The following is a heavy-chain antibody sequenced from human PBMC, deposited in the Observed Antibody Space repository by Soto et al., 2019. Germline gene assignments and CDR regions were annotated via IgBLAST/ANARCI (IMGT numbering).Heavy chain of an antibody. CDR1: GYTFTSYA. CDR2: INAGNGNT. Sequence: ASVKVSCKASGYTFTSYAMHWVRQAPGQRLEWMGWINAGNGNTKYSQKFQGRVTITRDTSASTAYVELSSLRSEDTAVYYCARVPPNPEQQSWFDPCGQGTLVTVSS. V-gene: IGHV1-3*01. CDR3: ARVPPNPEQQSWFDP. J-gene: IGHJ5*02. D-gene: IGHD6-13*01.